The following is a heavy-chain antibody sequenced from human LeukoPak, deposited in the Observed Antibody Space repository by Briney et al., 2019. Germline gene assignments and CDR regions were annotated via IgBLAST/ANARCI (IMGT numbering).Heavy chain of an antibody. J-gene: IGHJ4*02. CDR2: IYYSGST. V-gene: IGHV4-39*07. D-gene: IGHD3-9*01. Sequence: SETLSLTYTVSGGSISSSSYYWGWIRQPPGKGLEWIGSIYYSGSTYYNPSLKSRVTISVDTSKNQFSLKLSSVTAADTAVYYCARGHYDILTGSYLHFDYWGQGTLVTVSS. CDR1: GGSISSSSYY. CDR3: ARGHYDILTGSYLHFDY.